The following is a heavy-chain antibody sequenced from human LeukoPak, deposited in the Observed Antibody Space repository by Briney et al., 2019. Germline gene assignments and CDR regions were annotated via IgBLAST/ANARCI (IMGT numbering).Heavy chain of an antibody. CDR1: GYTFTGYY. D-gene: IGHD6-6*01. Sequence: ASVKVPGKASGYTFTGYYIHWVRQAPGQGLEWMGWIYPYSGDTNYAQNFQGRVTMTRDTSISTAYMELGSLKSDDTAVYYCARDRNSGSSLDIWGQGIMLSVSS. V-gene: IGHV1-2*02. J-gene: IGHJ3*02. CDR2: IYPYSGDT. CDR3: ARDRNSGSSLDI.